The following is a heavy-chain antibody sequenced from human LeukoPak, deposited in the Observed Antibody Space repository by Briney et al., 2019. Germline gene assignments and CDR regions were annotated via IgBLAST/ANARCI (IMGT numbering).Heavy chain of an antibody. CDR2: ISYDGSNK. D-gene: IGHD3-22*01. V-gene: IGHV3-30-3*01. J-gene: IGHJ4*02. CDR3: ARDARRYYDSSGYYFDY. CDR1: GFTFSSYA. Sequence: GRSLRLSCAASGFTFSSYAMHWVRQAPGKGLEWVAVISYDGSNKYYADSVKGRFTISRDNSENTLYLQMNSLRAEDTAVYYCARDARRYYDSSGYYFDYWGQGTLVTVSS.